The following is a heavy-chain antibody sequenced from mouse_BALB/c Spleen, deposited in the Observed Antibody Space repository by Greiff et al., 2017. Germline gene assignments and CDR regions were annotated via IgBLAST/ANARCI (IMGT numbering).Heavy chain of an antibody. CDR2: ISYSGST. Sequence: VHVKQSGPSLVKPSQTLSLTCSVTGDSITSGYWNWIRKFPGNKLEYMGYISYSGSTYYNPSLKSRISITRDTSKNQYYLQLNSVTTEDTATYYCASTTATYWYFDVWGAGTTVTVSS. J-gene: IGHJ1*01. CDR3: ASTTATYWYFDV. V-gene: IGHV3-8*02. CDR1: GDSITSGY. D-gene: IGHD1-2*01.